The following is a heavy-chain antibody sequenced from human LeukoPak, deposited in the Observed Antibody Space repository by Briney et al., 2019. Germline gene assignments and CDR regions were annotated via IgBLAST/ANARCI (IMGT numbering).Heavy chain of an antibody. J-gene: IGHJ4*02. CDR3: ARWVGATLYYFDY. V-gene: IGHV4-39*07. Sequence: KPSETLSLTCTVSGGSISSSSYYWGWIRQPPGKGLEWIGSIYYSGSTYYNPSLKSRVTISVDTSKNQFSLKLSSVTAADTAVYYCARWVGATLYYFDYWGQGTLVTVSS. D-gene: IGHD1-26*01. CDR2: IYYSGST. CDR1: GGSISSSSYY.